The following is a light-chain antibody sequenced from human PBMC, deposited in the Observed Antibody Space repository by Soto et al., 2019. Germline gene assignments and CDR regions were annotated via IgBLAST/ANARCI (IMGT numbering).Light chain of an antibody. CDR3: CSYAGSATYV. CDR2: EGS. J-gene: IGLJ1*01. CDR1: SSDVGGYNV. V-gene: IGLV2-23*01. Sequence: QSALTQPASVSGSPGQSITISCTGTSSDVGGYNVVSWYQHHPGKVPKLMIYEGSERPPGVSNRFSGSKSGNTASLTISGLQAEDEAEYYCCSYAGSATYVFGTGTKVTVL.